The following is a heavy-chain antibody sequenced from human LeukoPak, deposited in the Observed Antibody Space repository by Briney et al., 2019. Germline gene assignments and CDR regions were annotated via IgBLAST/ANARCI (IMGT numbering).Heavy chain of an antibody. J-gene: IGHJ4*02. D-gene: IGHD3-10*01. CDR1: GGTFSSYA. CDR2: IIPIFGTA. V-gene: IGHV1-69*13. Sequence: SVKVSCKASGGTFSSYAISWVRQAPGQGLEWMGGIIPIFGTANYAQKFQGRVTITADESTSTAYMELSSLRSEGTAVYYCARDYYGSGSHDYWGQGTLVTVSS. CDR3: ARDYYGSGSHDY.